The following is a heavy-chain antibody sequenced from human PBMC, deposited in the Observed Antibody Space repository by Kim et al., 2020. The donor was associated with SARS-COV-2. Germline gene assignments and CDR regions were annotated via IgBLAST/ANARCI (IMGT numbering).Heavy chain of an antibody. V-gene: IGHV1-69*13. J-gene: IGHJ6*02. CDR3: ARGPITMVRGVKIKYYYGMDV. D-gene: IGHD3-10*01. CDR2: IIPIFGTA. Sequence: SVKVSCKASGGTFSSYAISWVRQAPGQGLEWMGGIIPIFGTANYAQKFQGRVTTTADESTSTAYMELSSLRSEDTAVYYCARGPITMVRGVKIKYYYGMDVWGQGTTVTVSS. CDR1: GGTFSSYA.